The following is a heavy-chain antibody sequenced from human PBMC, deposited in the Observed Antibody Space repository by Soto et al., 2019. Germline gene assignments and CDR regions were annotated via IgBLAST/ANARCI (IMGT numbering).Heavy chain of an antibody. CDR3: ARYGNDYPSGEGHWFVP. Sequence: QIELVQSGAEVTKSGASVKVSCKTSGYTFAEFYVHWVRQVPGQGLEWMGWINPNTGGTHYAVKSADRVSMTRDMSIRTAYMELARLRSDDTATYYCARYGNDYPSGEGHWFVPWRQGTLITVSP. J-gene: IGHJ5*02. CDR2: INPNTGGT. D-gene: IGHD3-16*01. CDR1: GYTFAEFY. V-gene: IGHV1-2*02.